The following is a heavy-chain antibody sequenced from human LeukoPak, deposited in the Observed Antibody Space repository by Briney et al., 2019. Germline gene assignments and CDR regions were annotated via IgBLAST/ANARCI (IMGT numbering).Heavy chain of an antibody. CDR3: VRDGEGVAISVNYWFDP. CDR1: GFKFTGYD. Sequence: ASVKVSCKASGFKFTGYDINWVRQASGRGLEWMGWMNPNNGKTGYAQKFQGRVTMTGDTSTSTAYMELRGLISEDTAVYYCVRDGEGVAISVNYWFDPWGQGTLVTVSS. D-gene: IGHD3-10*01. V-gene: IGHV1-8*01. J-gene: IGHJ5*02. CDR2: MNPNNGKT.